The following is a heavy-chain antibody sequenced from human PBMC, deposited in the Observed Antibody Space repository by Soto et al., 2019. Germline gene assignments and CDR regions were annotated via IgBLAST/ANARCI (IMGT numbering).Heavy chain of an antibody. CDR1: GGTFSSYT. CDR2: IIPILGIA. CDR3: ARVLPHPSFITMVRGVTGYYGMDV. Sequence: SVKVSRKASGGTFSSYTISWVRQAPGQGLEWMGRIIPILGIANYAQKFQGRVTITADKSTSTAYMELSSLRSEDTAVYYCARVLPHPSFITMVRGVTGYYGMDVWGQGTSVTVSS. J-gene: IGHJ6*02. D-gene: IGHD3-10*01. V-gene: IGHV1-69*02.